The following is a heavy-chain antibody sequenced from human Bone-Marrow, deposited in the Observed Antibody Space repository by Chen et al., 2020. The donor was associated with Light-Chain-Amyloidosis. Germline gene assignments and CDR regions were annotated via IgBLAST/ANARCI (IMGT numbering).Heavy chain of an antibody. V-gene: IGHV3-13*01. D-gene: IGHD3-10*01. CDR1: GFTFSSYD. CDR2: IGTAGDT. J-gene: IGHJ3*02. Sequence: EVQLVESGGGLVQPGGSLRLSCAASGFTFSSYDMHWVRQATGKGLEWVSAIGTAGDTYYPGSVKGRFTISRENAKNSLYLQMNSLRAGDTAVYYCARGDDYYGSGTSHDAFDIWGQGTMVTVSS. CDR3: ARGDDYYGSGTSHDAFDI.